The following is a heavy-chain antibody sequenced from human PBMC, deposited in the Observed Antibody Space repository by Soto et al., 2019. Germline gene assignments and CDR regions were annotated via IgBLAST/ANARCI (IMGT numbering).Heavy chain of an antibody. D-gene: IGHD3-3*01. V-gene: IGHV3-15*01. CDR1: RFTFTNAW. Sequence: GGSLRLSCAASRFTFTNAWMSWVRQAPGKGLEWVGHIKSKSDGGTTDYPAPVKVRFTMSRDDSNNTLYLQMHSMKTEDTAVYYCTTLAPTYALWRDSYSFDYWGQGTLVTVSS. J-gene: IGHJ4*02. CDR2: IKSKSDGGTT. CDR3: TTLAPTYALWRDSYSFDY.